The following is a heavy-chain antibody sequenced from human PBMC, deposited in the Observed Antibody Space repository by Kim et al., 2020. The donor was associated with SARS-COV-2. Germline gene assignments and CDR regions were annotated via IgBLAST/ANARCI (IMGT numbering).Heavy chain of an antibody. J-gene: IGHJ4*02. CDR3: ARDLSGSYYVDY. V-gene: IGHV3-21*01. Sequence: YYADSVKGRFTISSDNAKNSLYLQMNSLRAEDTAVYYCARDLSGSYYVDYWGQGALVTVSS. D-gene: IGHD1-26*01.